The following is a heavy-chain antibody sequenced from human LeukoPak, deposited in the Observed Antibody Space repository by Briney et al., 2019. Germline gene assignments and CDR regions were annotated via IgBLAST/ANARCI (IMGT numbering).Heavy chain of an antibody. V-gene: IGHV6-1*01. CDR1: GDSVSSNSAT. Sequence: SQTLSLTCAISGDSVSSNSATWNWIRQSPSRGLKWLGRTYYRSKWYNEYAPSVKGRIAFNPDTSKNQFSLQLDSVTPEDTAVYYCARALPRYFDYWGQGTLVAVSS. CDR3: ARALPRYFDY. J-gene: IGHJ4*02. CDR2: TYYRSKWYN. D-gene: IGHD2-21*02.